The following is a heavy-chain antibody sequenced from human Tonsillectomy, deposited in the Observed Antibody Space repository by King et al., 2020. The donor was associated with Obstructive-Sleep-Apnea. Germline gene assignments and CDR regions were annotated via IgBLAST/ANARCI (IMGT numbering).Heavy chain of an antibody. J-gene: IGHJ4*02. CDR2: ISPYNGNT. V-gene: IGHV1-18*01. D-gene: IGHD2-2*01. Sequence: QLVQSGAEVKKPGASVKVSCKASVYSFTTYSVSWVRQAPGQGLEWMGWISPYNGNTTFAQKPQGRVSMTTGPSTSIAYMELRSLRSDDTAVYYCARSIVVLPAANFDYWGQGTLVTGSS. CDR3: ARSIVVLPAANFDY. CDR1: VYSFTTYS.